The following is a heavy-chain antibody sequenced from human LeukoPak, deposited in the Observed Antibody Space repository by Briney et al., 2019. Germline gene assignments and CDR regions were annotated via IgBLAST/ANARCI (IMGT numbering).Heavy chain of an antibody. CDR3: AKSHSVAQRGYFDY. J-gene: IGHJ4*02. Sequence: GGSLRLSCAASGFTFSSYAMSWVRQAPGKGLEWVSTVANSGVDTYYADSVRGRFTISRDNSRNTVYLQINSLRAEDAAVYYCAKSHSVAQRGYFDYWGQGTLVTVSS. CDR1: GFTFSSYA. D-gene: IGHD4-23*01. CDR2: VANSGVDT. V-gene: IGHV3-23*01.